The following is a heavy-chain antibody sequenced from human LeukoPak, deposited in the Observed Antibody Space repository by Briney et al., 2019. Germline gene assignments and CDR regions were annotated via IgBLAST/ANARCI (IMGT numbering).Heavy chain of an antibody. CDR1: GYTFTSYY. D-gene: IGHD1-26*01. CDR3: ARDPGVRATEYYFDY. V-gene: IGHV1-46*01. CDR2: INPSGGST. Sequence: ASVKVSCTASGYTFTSYYMHWVRQAPGQGLEWMGIINPSGGSTSYAQKFQGRVTMTRDTSTSTVYMELSSLRSEDTVVYYCARDPGVRATEYYFDYWGQGTLVTVSS. J-gene: IGHJ4*02.